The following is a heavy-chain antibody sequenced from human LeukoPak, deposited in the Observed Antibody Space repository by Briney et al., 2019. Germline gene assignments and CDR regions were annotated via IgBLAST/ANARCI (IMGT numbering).Heavy chain of an antibody. CDR2: VNDGGNT. CDR1: NGSFSGYY. CDR3: ARAAWNGGGGFDP. Sequence: SEILSLTCAVYNGSFSGYYWSWIRQSPEKGLEWIGEVNDGGNTHYNPSLRSRVTISLDTSKNHFSLKLTSVTAADTAVYNCARAAWNGGGGFDPWGQGILVTVSS. V-gene: IGHV4-34*01. D-gene: IGHD3-16*01. J-gene: IGHJ5*02.